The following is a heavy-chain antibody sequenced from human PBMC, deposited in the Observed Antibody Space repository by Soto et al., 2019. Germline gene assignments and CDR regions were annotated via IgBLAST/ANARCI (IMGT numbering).Heavy chain of an antibody. J-gene: IGHJ4*02. CDR3: VRMRRGDGYTFGY. Sequence: EVQLVESGGVSVQPGGSLRLSCTASGFTLSNYWMHWVRQAPGKGLVWVSRINTDGSTTTYADSVKGRFTISRDNAKNILYLQMNSLRDEDTAVYYCVRMRRGDGYTFGYWGQGTLVTVSS. CDR1: GFTLSNYW. V-gene: IGHV3-74*01. D-gene: IGHD5-12*01. CDR2: INTDGSTT.